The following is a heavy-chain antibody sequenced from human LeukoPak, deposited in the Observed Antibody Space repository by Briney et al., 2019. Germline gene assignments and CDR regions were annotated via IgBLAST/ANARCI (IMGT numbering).Heavy chain of an antibody. CDR2: INTNTGNP. CDR3: ARQHPVFASHAFDI. Sequence: ASVKVSCKASGYSSTNYGISWVRQAPGQGLEWMGWINTNTGNPTYAQGFTGRFVFSLDTSVSTAYLQISSLKAEDTAVYYCARQHPVFASHAFDIWGQGTMVTVSS. V-gene: IGHV7-4-1*02. J-gene: IGHJ3*02. CDR1: GYSSTNYG.